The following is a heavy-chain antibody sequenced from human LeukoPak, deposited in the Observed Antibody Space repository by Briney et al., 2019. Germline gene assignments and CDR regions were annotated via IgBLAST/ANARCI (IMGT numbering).Heavy chain of an antibody. V-gene: IGHV1-2*02. D-gene: IGHD3-16*01. CDR1: GYKFTDDY. J-gene: IGHJ4*02. Sequence: ASVKVSCKASGYKFTDDYMHWVRQAPGQGLEFLGWINPDSGFTNYAQKFKGRVTMTRDTSISTAYLEVRSLTSDDTAVYYCAPTAEAYTSWWKVWGQGTLVTVSS. CDR3: APTAEAYTSWWKV. CDR2: INPDSGFT.